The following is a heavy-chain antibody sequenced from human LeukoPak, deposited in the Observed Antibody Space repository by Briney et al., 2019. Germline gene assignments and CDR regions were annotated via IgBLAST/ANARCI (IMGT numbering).Heavy chain of an antibody. CDR1: GGSFSGYY. Sequence: PPETLSLTCAVYGGSFSGYYWSWIRQPPGKGLEWIGEINHSGSTNYNPSLKSRVTISVDTSKNQFSLKLSSVTAADTAVYYCARGRYSHDAFDIWGQGTMVTVSS. J-gene: IGHJ3*02. CDR3: ARGRYSHDAFDI. CDR2: INHSGST. V-gene: IGHV4-34*01. D-gene: IGHD5-18*01.